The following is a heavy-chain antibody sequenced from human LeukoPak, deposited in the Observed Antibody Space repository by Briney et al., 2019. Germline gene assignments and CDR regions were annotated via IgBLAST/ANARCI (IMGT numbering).Heavy chain of an antibody. CDR2: ISYDGSNK. CDR3: ARVVRGVTNWFDP. Sequence: GRSLRLSCAASGFTFSSYAMHWVRQAPGKGLEWVAVISYDGSNKYYADSVKGRFTISRDNSKNTLYLQMNSLRAEDTAVYYCARVVRGVTNWFDPWGHGTLVTVSS. CDR1: GFTFSSYA. V-gene: IGHV3-30*01. J-gene: IGHJ5*02. D-gene: IGHD3-10*01.